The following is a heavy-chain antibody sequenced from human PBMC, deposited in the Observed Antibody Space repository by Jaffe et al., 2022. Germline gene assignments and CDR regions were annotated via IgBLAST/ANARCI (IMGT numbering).Heavy chain of an antibody. CDR3: ARARGVTYYYGSGTFDY. J-gene: IGHJ4*02. D-gene: IGHD3-10*01. Sequence: QVQLQQWGAGLLKPSETLSLTCAVYGGSFSGYYWSWIRQPPGKGLEWIGEINHSGSTNYNPSLKSRVTISVDTSKNQFSLKLSSVTAADTAVYYCARARGVTYYYGSGTFDYWGQGTLVTVSS. V-gene: IGHV4-34*01. CDR1: GGSFSGYY. CDR2: INHSGST.